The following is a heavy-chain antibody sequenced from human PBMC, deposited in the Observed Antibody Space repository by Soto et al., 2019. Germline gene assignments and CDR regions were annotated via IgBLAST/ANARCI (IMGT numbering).Heavy chain of an antibody. CDR1: GGTFSSYA. V-gene: IGHV1-69*13. D-gene: IGHD4-17*01. CDR3: ARNPPTVTNWFDP. J-gene: IGHJ5*02. Sequence: PSVKVSCKASGGTFSSYAISWVRQAPGQGLEWMGGIIPIFGTANYAQKFQGRVTITADESTSTAYMELSSLRSEDTAVCYCARNPPTVTNWFDPWGQGTLVTVSS. CDR2: IIPIFGTA.